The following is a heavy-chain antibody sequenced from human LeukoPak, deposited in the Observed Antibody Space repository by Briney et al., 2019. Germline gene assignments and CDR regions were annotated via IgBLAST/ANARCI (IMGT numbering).Heavy chain of an antibody. CDR1: GYTFTSYG. CDR2: INPNSGGT. J-gene: IGHJ5*02. CDR3: ARGKQWLTP. V-gene: IGHV1-2*02. D-gene: IGHD6-19*01. Sequence: ASVKVSCKASGYTFTSYGISWVRQAPGQGLEWMGWINPNSGGTNYAQKFQGRVTMTRNTSISTAYMELSRLRSDDTAVYYCARGKQWLTPWGQGTLVTVSS.